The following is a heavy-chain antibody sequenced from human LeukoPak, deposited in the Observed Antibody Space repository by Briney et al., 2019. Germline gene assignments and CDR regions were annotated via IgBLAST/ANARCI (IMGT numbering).Heavy chain of an antibody. CDR2: IYYSGNT. CDR3: ARVSEDYFDY. CDR1: GASISSSRYY. Sequence: SETLSLTCTVPGASISSSRYYWGWIRQPPGKGLEWIGSIYYSGNTYYNPSPKSRVTISVDTSKNQFSLKLSSVTAADTAVYYCARVSEDYFDYWGQGTLVTVSS. D-gene: IGHD2/OR15-2a*01. V-gene: IGHV4-39*07. J-gene: IGHJ4*02.